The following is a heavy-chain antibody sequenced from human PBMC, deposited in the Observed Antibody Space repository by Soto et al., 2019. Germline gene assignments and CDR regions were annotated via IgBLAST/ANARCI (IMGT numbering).Heavy chain of an antibody. J-gene: IGHJ4*02. CDR2: ISYAGSNK. Sequence: QVQLVESGGGVVQPGRSLRLSCAASGFAFSSYAMHWVRQAPGKGLEWVAVISYAGSNKYYADSVKGRFTISRDNSKNTLYLQMNSLRAEDTAVYYCAREGVIAIKYYFDYWGQGTLVTVSS. D-gene: IGHD3-16*02. V-gene: IGHV3-30-3*01. CDR3: AREGVIAIKYYFDY. CDR1: GFAFSSYA.